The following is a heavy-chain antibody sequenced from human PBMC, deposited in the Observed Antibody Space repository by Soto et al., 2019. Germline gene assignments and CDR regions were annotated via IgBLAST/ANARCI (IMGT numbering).Heavy chain of an antibody. Sequence: EVRLLESGGGLVKPGGSLRLSCATSGLTFSNYAMSWVRQAPGGGLEWVSSMSGSSSTTYYADSVRGRFTISRDRSKNTLYLQMSSLRAEDTALYYCARGNYGDYGYWGQGTLVTISS. J-gene: IGHJ4*02. CDR2: MSGSSSTT. D-gene: IGHD4-17*01. CDR3: ARGNYGDYGY. CDR1: GLTFSNYA. V-gene: IGHV3-23*01.